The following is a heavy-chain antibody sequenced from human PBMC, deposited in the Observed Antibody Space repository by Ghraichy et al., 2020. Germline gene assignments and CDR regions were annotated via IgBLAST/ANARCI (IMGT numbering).Heavy chain of an antibody. CDR1: GFNFISYA. Sequence: GGSLRLSCAASGFNFISYAIHWVRQLPGKGLEWVAFISYDGSNKYYADSVKGRFTISRDNSKNTLYLQMNSLRAEDTALYYCARDRDSGFGSPGVAYWGQGTLVTVSS. CDR3: ARDRDSGFGSPGVAY. D-gene: IGHD3-3*01. CDR2: ISYDGSNK. J-gene: IGHJ4*02. V-gene: IGHV3-30*04.